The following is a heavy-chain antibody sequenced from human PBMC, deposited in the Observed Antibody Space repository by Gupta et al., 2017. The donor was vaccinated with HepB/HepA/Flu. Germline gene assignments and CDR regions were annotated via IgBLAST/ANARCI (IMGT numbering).Heavy chain of an antibody. D-gene: IGHD3-3*01. J-gene: IGHJ4*02. CDR1: GGSISSSSYY. V-gene: IGHV4-39*01. CDR2: IDYSGST. CDR3: ARTLAGDYDFWSGSPFDY. Sequence: QLQLQESGQGLVKPSETLSLTCTVSGGSISSSSYYWGWLRQPPGKGLECIGSIDYSGSTYYNPSLKSRVTISVDTSKNHFSLKLSSVTAADTAVYYCARTLAGDYDFWSGSPFDYWGQGTLVTVSS.